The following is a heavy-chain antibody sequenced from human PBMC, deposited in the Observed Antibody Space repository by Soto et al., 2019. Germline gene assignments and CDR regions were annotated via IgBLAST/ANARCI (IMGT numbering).Heavy chain of an antibody. V-gene: IGHV1-18*01. J-gene: IGHJ5*02. CDR3: ARTAIFGVVMDQNWFDP. D-gene: IGHD3-3*01. CDR1: GYAFTSYG. CDR2: ISAYNGNT. Sequence: ASVKVSCKASGYAFTSYGISWVRQAPGQGLEWMGWISAYNGNTNYAQKLQGRVTMTTDTSTSTAYMELRSLRSDDTAVYYCARTAIFGVVMDQNWFDPWGQGTLVTVSS.